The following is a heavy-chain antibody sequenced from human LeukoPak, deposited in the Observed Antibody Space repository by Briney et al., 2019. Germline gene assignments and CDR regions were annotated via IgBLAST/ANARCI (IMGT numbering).Heavy chain of an antibody. CDR3: ARYPFVVGAFDI. J-gene: IGHJ3*02. D-gene: IGHD2-15*01. CDR1: GGSFSGYY. CDR2: INHSGST. V-gene: IGHV4-34*01. Sequence: SETLSLTCAVYGGSFSGYYWSWIRQPPGKGLEWIGEINHSGSTNYNPSLKSRVTISVDTSKNQFSLKLSSVAAADTAVYYCARYPFVVGAFDIWGQGTMVTVSS.